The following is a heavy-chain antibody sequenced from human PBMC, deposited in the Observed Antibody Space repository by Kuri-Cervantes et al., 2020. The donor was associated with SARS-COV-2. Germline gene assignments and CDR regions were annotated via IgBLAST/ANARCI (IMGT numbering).Heavy chain of an antibody. Sequence: GGSLRLSCRASGFTFSIYSMNWVRQAPGKGLEWVSYITGGSNIIYYADSVKGRFTISRDNAKNLLYLQMNSLRAEDTAVYYCARAIALWFGNDYWGQGTLVTVSS. CDR1: GFTFSIYS. D-gene: IGHD3-10*01. CDR2: ITGGSNII. J-gene: IGHJ4*02. CDR3: ARAIALWFGNDY. V-gene: IGHV3-48*01.